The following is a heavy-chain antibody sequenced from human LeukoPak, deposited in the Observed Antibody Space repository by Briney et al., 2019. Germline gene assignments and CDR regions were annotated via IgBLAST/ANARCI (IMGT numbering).Heavy chain of an antibody. CDR1: GFTFSNNG. V-gene: IGHV3-23*01. Sequence: AGGSLRLSCAASGFTFSNNGMTWVRQAPGRGMEWVTGFSDGGDTTYDAGSVKGRFTVSRDNSKNILYLQMNSLRAEDTAIYYCAKTQGFFDHWGQGSLVTVSS. J-gene: IGHJ4*02. CDR3: AKTQGFFDH. CDR2: FSDGGDTT.